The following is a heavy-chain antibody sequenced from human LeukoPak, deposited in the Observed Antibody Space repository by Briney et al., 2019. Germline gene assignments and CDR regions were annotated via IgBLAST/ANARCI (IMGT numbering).Heavy chain of an antibody. CDR2: IIPIFGTA. Sequence: GSSVKVSCKVSGGTFSSYAISWVRQAPGQGLEWMGGIIPIFGTANYAQKFQGRVTITTDESTSTAYMELSSLRSEDTAVYYCARDSRRIAALYYYYYYMDVWGKGTTVTVSS. CDR1: GGTFSSYA. J-gene: IGHJ6*03. CDR3: ARDSRRIAALYYYYYYMDV. V-gene: IGHV1-69*05. D-gene: IGHD6-6*01.